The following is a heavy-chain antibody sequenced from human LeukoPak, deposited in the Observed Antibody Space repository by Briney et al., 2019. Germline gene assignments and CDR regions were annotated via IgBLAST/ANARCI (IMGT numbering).Heavy chain of an antibody. CDR1: GGSFSGYY. D-gene: IGHD3-3*01. Sequence: PSETLSLTCAVYGGSFSGYYWSWIRQPPGKGLEWIGEINHSGSTNYNPSLKSRVTISVDTSKNQFSLKLSSVTAADTAVYYCARWGRITIFGVVISNWFDPWGQGTLVTVSS. CDR3: ARWGRITIFGVVISNWFDP. J-gene: IGHJ5*02. V-gene: IGHV4-34*01. CDR2: INHSGST.